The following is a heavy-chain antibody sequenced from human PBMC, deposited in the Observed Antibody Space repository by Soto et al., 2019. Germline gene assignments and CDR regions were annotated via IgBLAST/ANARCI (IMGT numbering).Heavy chain of an antibody. D-gene: IGHD1-26*01. J-gene: IGHJ4*02. CDR3: ARVGGIYYFDY. V-gene: IGHV4-61*01. Sequence: SETLSLTCTVSGGSVSSGSYYWSWIRQPPGKGLEWIGYIHYSGSTNYNPSLKSRVTISVDTSKNQFSLKLSSVTAADTAVYYCARVGGIYYFDYWGQGTLVTVSS. CDR1: GGSVSSGSYY. CDR2: IHYSGST.